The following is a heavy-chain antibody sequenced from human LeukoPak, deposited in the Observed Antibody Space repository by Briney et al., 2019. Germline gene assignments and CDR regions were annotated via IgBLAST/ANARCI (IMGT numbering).Heavy chain of an antibody. Sequence: GGSLRLSCAASGFTFSSYAMSWVRQAPGKGLEWVSAISGSGGSTYYADSVKGRFTISRDNSKNTLYLQMDSLRAEDTAVYYCAKDHDSGSYGYWGQGTLVTVSS. J-gene: IGHJ4*02. CDR1: GFTFSSYA. D-gene: IGHD1-26*01. CDR2: ISGSGGST. CDR3: AKDHDSGSYGY. V-gene: IGHV3-23*01.